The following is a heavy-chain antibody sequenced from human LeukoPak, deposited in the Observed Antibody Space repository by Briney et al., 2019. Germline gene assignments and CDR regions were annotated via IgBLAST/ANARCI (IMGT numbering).Heavy chain of an antibody. D-gene: IGHD6-13*01. V-gene: IGHV3-20*01. Sequence: GGSLRLSCAASGSTFDDYGMSWARQAPGKGLEWVSGINWNGGSTGYADSVKGRFTISRDNAKNSLYLQMNSLRAEDTALYHCARGRPGIAAAAVFDYWGQGTLVTVSS. CDR3: ARGRPGIAAAAVFDY. J-gene: IGHJ4*02. CDR2: INWNGGST. CDR1: GSTFDDYG.